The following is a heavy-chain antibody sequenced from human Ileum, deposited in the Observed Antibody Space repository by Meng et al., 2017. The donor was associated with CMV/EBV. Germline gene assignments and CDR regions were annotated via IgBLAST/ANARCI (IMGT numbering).Heavy chain of an antibody. J-gene: IGHJ4*02. CDR3: ARGGDFGLVTVIDY. CDR1: GYTINRHY. V-gene: IGHV1-46*02. D-gene: IGHD3/OR15-3a*01. Sequence: KASGYTINRHYMHWVRQAPGQGLEWMGIFNPGGGSTSYAQKFQGRVTMTRDTSTSTVYMELSSLRSEDTAVYCCARGGDFGLVTVIDYWGQGTLVTVSS. CDR2: FNPGGGST.